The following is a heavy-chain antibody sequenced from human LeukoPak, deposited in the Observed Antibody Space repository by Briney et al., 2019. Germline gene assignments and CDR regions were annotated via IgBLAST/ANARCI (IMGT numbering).Heavy chain of an antibody. J-gene: IGHJ4*02. D-gene: IGHD6-19*01. CDR2: INPNSGGT. Sequence: ASVKVSCKASGCTFTGYYMHWVRQAPGQGLEWMGRINPNSGGTNYAQKFQGRVTMTRDTSISTAYMELGRLRSDDTAVYYCARVKGIAVAGPLWDYWGQGTLVTVSS. V-gene: IGHV1-2*06. CDR1: GCTFTGYY. CDR3: ARVKGIAVAGPLWDY.